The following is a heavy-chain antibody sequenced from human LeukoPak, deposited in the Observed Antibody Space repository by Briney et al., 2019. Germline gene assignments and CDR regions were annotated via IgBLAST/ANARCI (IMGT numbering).Heavy chain of an antibody. D-gene: IGHD3-22*01. Sequence: GASVKVSCKASGYTFTSYGISWVRQAPGQGLEWMGWISAYNGNTNYAQKLQGRVTMTTDTSTSTAYMELRSLRSDDTAVYYCARAREPSGYPSNWFDPWGQGTLVTVSS. J-gene: IGHJ5*02. CDR2: ISAYNGNT. V-gene: IGHV1-18*01. CDR3: ARAREPSGYPSNWFDP. CDR1: GYTFTSYG.